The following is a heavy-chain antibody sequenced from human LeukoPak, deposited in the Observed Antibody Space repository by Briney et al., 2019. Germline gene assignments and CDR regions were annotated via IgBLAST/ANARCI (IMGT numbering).Heavy chain of an antibody. D-gene: IGHD4-23*01. CDR3: ARGACGGNSEAEYFQH. CDR1: GFTFSSYG. Sequence: GGSLRLSCAASGFTFSSYGMHWVRQAPGKGLEWVAVIWYDGSNKYYADSVKGRFTISRDNSKNTLYLQMNSLRAEDTAVYYCARGACGGNSEAEYFQHWGQGTLVTVSS. J-gene: IGHJ1*01. V-gene: IGHV3-33*01. CDR2: IWYDGSNK.